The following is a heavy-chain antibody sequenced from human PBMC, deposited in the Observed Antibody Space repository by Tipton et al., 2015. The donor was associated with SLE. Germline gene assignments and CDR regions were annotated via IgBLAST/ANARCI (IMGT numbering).Heavy chain of an antibody. V-gene: IGHV3-23*01. CDR1: GFTFSSYA. Sequence: GSLRLSCAASGFTFSSYAMSWVRQAPGKGLEWVSAISGSGGSTYYADSVKGRFTISRDNSKNTLYLQMNSLRVEDTAVHYCAKDSRNSSSPHPFDYWGQGTLVTVSS. CDR2: ISGSGGST. J-gene: IGHJ4*02. D-gene: IGHD6-6*01. CDR3: AKDSRNSSSPHPFDY.